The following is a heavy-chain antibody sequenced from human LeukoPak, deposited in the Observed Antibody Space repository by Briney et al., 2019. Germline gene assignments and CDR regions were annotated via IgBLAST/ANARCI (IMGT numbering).Heavy chain of an antibody. CDR2: MNPNSGNT. CDR1: GYTFTSYD. CDR3: ARVSYYYDSTLFDP. D-gene: IGHD3-22*01. Sequence: ASVKVSCKASGYTFTSYDINWVRQATGQGLEWMGWMNPNSGNTGYAQKFQGRVTITRNTSISTAYMELSSLRSEDTAMYYCARVSYYYDSTLFDPWGQGTLVTVSS. J-gene: IGHJ5*02. V-gene: IGHV1-8*03.